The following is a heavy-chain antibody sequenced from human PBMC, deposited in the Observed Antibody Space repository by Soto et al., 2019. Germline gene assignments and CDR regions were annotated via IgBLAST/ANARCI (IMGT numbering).Heavy chain of an antibody. D-gene: IGHD2-21*02. Sequence: EVQLLESGGDLTQPGGSLRLSCAASGFTFSSFAMTWGRQAPGKGLEWVSTISRSGSATYSADSVKGRFTISRDNSKNILYLQMNTLSVEDTAIYYCAKGVGLVTQGIDYWGQGTLVTVSA. CDR1: GFTFSSFA. CDR2: ISRSGSAT. CDR3: AKGVGLVTQGIDY. V-gene: IGHV3-23*01. J-gene: IGHJ4*02.